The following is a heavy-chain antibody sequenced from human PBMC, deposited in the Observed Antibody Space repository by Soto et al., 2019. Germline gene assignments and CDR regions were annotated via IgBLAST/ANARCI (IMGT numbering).Heavy chain of an antibody. CDR2: ISAYNGNT. CDR3: ARDSGIAAAGTEIYYYYYGMDV. D-gene: IGHD6-13*01. V-gene: IGHV1-18*01. CDR1: GYTFTSYG. J-gene: IGHJ6*02. Sequence: VASVKVSCKASGYTFTSYGISWVRQAPGQGLEWMGWISAYNGNTNYAQKLQGRVTMTTDTSTSTAYMELRSLRSDDTAVYYCARDSGIAAAGTEIYYYYYGMDVWGQGTPVTVSS.